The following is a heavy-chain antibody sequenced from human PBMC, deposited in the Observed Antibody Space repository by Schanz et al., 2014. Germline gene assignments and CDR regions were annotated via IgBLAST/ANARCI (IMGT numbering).Heavy chain of an antibody. Sequence: QVQLQESGPGLVKPSGTLSLTCTVSGDSISNSHWWNWVRQPPGKGLEWIGVIYHGGTTIYNPSPESRSTISIEKFKNQFSVRLPSGSAADTAVYYCAREIESSMIRGVIDWGQGTLVTVSS. CDR3: AREIESSMIRGVID. J-gene: IGHJ4*02. CDR2: IYHGGTT. D-gene: IGHD3-10*01. V-gene: IGHV4-4*02. CDR1: GDSISNSHW.